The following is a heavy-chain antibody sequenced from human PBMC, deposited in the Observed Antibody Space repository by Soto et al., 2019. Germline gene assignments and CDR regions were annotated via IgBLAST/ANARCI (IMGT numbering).Heavy chain of an antibody. Sequence: QVQLQESGPGLVKPSQTLSLTCTVSGGSISSGGYYWSWIRQHTGKGLEWIGYIYYSGSTYYNPSLKSRVTISVDTSKNQFSLQLSSVTAADTAVYYCARMVRGVIDAFDIWGQGTMVTVSS. J-gene: IGHJ3*02. V-gene: IGHV4-31*03. CDR3: ARMVRGVIDAFDI. CDR1: GGSISSGGYY. CDR2: IYYSGST. D-gene: IGHD3-10*01.